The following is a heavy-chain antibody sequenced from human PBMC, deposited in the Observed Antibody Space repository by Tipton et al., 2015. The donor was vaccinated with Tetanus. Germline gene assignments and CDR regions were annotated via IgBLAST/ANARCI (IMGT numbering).Heavy chain of an antibody. J-gene: IGHJ4*02. CDR2: IYPGDSDT. CDR1: GYIFNNYW. Sequence: MQLVQSGGEVKKPGESLKISCKGSGYIFNNYWIGWVRQKPGKGLEWMGIIYPGDSDTRYSPSFQGQVTISVDKSLNTAYLQWSSLKASDTSMFYCARAHCTDVVCNFDFWGRGALFTVAS. D-gene: IGHD2-8*01. CDR3: ARAHCTDVVCNFDF. V-gene: IGHV5-51*01.